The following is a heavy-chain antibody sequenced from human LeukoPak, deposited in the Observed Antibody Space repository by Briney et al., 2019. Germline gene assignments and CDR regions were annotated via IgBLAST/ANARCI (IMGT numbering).Heavy chain of an antibody. CDR2: TYYRPKWYN. J-gene: IGHJ4*02. CDR1: GDSVSSNSAA. Sequence: SQTLSLTCAISGDSVSSNSAAWNWIRQSPSRGLEWLGRTYYRPKWYNDYAVSVKSRITINPDTSKNQFSLQLNSVTPEDTAVYYCAASIAVAGRFDYWGQGTLVTVSS. CDR3: AASIAVAGRFDY. D-gene: IGHD6-19*01. V-gene: IGHV6-1*01.